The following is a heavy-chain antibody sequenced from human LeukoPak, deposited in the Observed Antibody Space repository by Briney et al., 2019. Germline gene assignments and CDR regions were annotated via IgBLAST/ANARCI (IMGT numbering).Heavy chain of an antibody. CDR3: AKEGRGGYCSGGSCYSLSVPDY. J-gene: IGHJ4*02. CDR1: GFTFSSYG. D-gene: IGHD2-15*01. CDR2: ISYDGSNK. Sequence: GSLRLSCAASGFTFSSYGMHWVRQAPGKGLEWVAVISYDGSNKYYADSVKGRFTISRDNSKNTLYLQMNSLRAEDTAVYYCAKEGRGGYCSGGSCYSLSVPDYWAREPWSPSPQ. V-gene: IGHV3-30*18.